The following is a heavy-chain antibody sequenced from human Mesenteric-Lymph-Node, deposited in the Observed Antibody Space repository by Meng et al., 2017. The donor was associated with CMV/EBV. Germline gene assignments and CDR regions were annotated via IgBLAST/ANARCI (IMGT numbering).Heavy chain of an antibody. J-gene: IGHJ4*02. CDR2: IYGGDSET. CDR1: GYDFPTYW. V-gene: IGHV5-51*01. D-gene: IGHD3-3*01. Sequence: GESLKISCKASGYDFPTYWIGWVRQMPGKGLEWMGIIYGGDSETRYSPSFQGQVTISTDKSINTAYLQWSSLKASDTAMYFCAREGLRGFWNGFPVGHFDLWGQGTLVTVSS. CDR3: AREGLRGFWNGFPVGHFDL.